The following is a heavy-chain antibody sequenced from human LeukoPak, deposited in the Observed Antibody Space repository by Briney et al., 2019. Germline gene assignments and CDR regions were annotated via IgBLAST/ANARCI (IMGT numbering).Heavy chain of an antibody. Sequence: SETLSLTCTVSGGSISSSSYYWGWIRQPPGKGLEGIGSIYYSGSTYYNPSLKSRVTISVDTSKNQFSLKLSSVTAADTAVYYCALAVAGTGRAFDIWGQGTMVTVSS. CDR2: IYYSGST. D-gene: IGHD6-19*01. CDR1: GGSISSSSYY. V-gene: IGHV4-39*07. CDR3: ALAVAGTGRAFDI. J-gene: IGHJ3*02.